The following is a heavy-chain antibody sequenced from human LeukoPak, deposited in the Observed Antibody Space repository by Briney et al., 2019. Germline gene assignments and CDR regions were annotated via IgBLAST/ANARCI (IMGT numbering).Heavy chain of an antibody. D-gene: IGHD2-15*01. CDR3: ARVRTEDIVVVVADWFDP. J-gene: IGHJ5*02. CDR2: ISSSSSYT. V-gene: IGHV3-11*06. CDR1: GFTFSDYY. Sequence: PGGSLRLSCAASGFTFSDYYMSWIRQAPGKGLEWVSYISSSSSYTNYADSVKGRFTISRDNAKNSLYLQMNSLRAEDTAVYYCARVRTEDIVVVVADWFDPWGQGTLVTVSS.